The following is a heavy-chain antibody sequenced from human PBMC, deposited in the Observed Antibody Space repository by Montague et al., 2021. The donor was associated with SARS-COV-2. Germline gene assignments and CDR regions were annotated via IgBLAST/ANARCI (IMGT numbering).Heavy chain of an antibody. CDR1: GGSFNGYY. CDR2: INHSGST. D-gene: IGHD6-19*01. V-gene: IGHV4-34*01. Sequence: SETLSLTCAVYGGSFNGYYWSGICQPPGKRLEWIGEINHSGSTNYNLSLKSRVTITVETSKNQFSLKLSSVTAADTAVYYCARRVVGGWYATTPENDYWGQGTLVTVSS. J-gene: IGHJ4*02. CDR3: ARRVVGGWYATTPENDY.